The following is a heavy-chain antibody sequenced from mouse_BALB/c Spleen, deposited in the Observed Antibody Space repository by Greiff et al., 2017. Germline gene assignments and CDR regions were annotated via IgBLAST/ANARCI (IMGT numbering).Heavy chain of an antibody. Sequence: QVQLQQSGAELARPGASVKMSCKASGYTFTSYTMHWVKQRPGQGLEWIGYINPSSGYTNYNQKFKDKATLTADKSSSTAYMQLSSLTSEDSAVYYCARVITPYYAMDYWGQGTSVTVSS. V-gene: IGHV1-4*01. CDR1: GYTFTSYT. J-gene: IGHJ4*01. CDR2: INPSSGYT. D-gene: IGHD2-4*01. CDR3: ARVITPYYAMDY.